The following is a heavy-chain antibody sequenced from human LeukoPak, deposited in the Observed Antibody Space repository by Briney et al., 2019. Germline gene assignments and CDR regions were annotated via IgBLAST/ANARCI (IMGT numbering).Heavy chain of an antibody. CDR3: ARQAALWFGESINWFDP. D-gene: IGHD3-10*01. Sequence: PSETLSLTCTVSGGSISSSSYYWGWIRQPPGKGLEWIGSIYYSGSTYYNPSLKSRVTISVDTSKNRFSLKLSSVTAADTAVYYCARQAALWFGESINWFDPWGQGTLVTVSS. CDR2: IYYSGST. J-gene: IGHJ5*02. CDR1: GGSISSSSYY. V-gene: IGHV4-39*01.